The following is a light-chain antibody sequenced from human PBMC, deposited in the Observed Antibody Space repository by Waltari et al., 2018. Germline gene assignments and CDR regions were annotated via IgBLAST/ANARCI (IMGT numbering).Light chain of an antibody. CDR2: DAS. J-gene: IGKJ4*01. Sequence: CRASQSVSYDLAWYQQRPGQAPRLLIYDASSRATGIPARFSGSGSETDFTLTISSLEPEDFAVYYCQQRRTWPLTFGGGTKVEI. CDR3: QQRRTWPLT. V-gene: IGKV3-11*01. CDR1: QSVSYD.